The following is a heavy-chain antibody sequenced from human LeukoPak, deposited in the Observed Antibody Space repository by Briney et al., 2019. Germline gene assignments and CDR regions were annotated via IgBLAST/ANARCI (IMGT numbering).Heavy chain of an antibody. V-gene: IGHV4-39*01. Sequence: SETLSLTCTVSGGSISSSSYYWGWIRQPPGKGLEWIGSIYYSGSTYYNPSLKSRVTISVDTSKNQFSLRLNSVTAADTAVYYCARHALDGNWFDPWGQGILVTVSS. J-gene: IGHJ5*02. CDR1: GGSISSSSYY. CDR3: ARHALDGNWFDP. CDR2: IYYSGST.